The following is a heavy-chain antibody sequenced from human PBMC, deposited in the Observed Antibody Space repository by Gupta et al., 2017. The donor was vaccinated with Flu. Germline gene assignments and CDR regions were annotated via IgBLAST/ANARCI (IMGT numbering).Heavy chain of an antibody. D-gene: IGHD2-15*01. J-gene: IGHJ4*02. CDR2: INSDGYSI. Sequence: EVQLVESGGGLAQPGGSLRLSCAASGLTFSSYWMHWVRQAPGKGLVWVSRINSDGYSITYADSVKGRFTISRDNAKNTLFLQMNSLRAEDTSVYYCARGRVGGSLDYWGQGTLVTVSS. V-gene: IGHV3-74*03. CDR3: ARGRVGGSLDY. CDR1: GLTFSSYW.